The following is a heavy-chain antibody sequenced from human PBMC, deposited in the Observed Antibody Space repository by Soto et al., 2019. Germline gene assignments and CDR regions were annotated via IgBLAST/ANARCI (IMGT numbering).Heavy chain of an antibody. D-gene: IGHD6-13*01. Sequence: GGSLRLSCAASGFTFSSYWMSWVRQAPGKGLEWVANIKQDGSEKYYVDSVKGRFTISRDNAKNSLYLQMNSLRAEDTAVYYCARDRTIAAAADPYFDYWGQGTLVTVSS. J-gene: IGHJ4*02. CDR2: IKQDGSEK. CDR1: GFTFSSYW. CDR3: ARDRTIAAAADPYFDY. V-gene: IGHV3-7*01.